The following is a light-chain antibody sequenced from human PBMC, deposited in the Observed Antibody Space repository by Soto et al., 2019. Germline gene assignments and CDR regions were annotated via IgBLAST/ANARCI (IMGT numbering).Light chain of an antibody. V-gene: IGLV1-40*01. CDR1: SSNIGAGYD. CDR3: QSYDSSLSVYVV. Sequence: VLTQPPSVSGAPGQRVTISCTGSSSNIGAGYDVLWYQQLPGTAPKLLIYADNIRPSGVADRFSGSKSGTSASLAITGLQAEDEADYYCQSYDSSLSVYVVFGGGTKLTVL. CDR2: ADN. J-gene: IGLJ2*01.